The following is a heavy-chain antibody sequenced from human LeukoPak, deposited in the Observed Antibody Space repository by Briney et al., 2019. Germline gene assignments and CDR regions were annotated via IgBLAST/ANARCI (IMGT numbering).Heavy chain of an antibody. CDR1: GGSVSSGSYY. Sequence: PSETLSLTCTVSGGSVSSGSYYWSWIRQPPEKGLEWIGYIYYSGSTNYNPSLKSRVTISVDTSKNQFSLKLSSVTAADTAVYYCARERCSSTSCYLFGYWFDPWGQGTLVTVSS. V-gene: IGHV4-61*01. CDR2: IYYSGST. J-gene: IGHJ5*02. D-gene: IGHD2-2*01. CDR3: ARERCSSTSCYLFGYWFDP.